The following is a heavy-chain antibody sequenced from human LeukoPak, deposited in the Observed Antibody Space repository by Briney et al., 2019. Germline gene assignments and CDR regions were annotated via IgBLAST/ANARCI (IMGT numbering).Heavy chain of an antibody. J-gene: IGHJ6*02. CDR2: IKQDGSEK. CDR1: GFTLSSYW. Sequence: PGGSLRLSCAASGFTLSSYWMSWVRQAPGKGLEWVANIKQDGSEKYYVDSVKGRFTISRDDAKNSLFLQMNSLRAEDTAVYYCAREPGYSSSWVSYGMDVWGQGTTVTVSS. V-gene: IGHV3-7*01. D-gene: IGHD6-13*01. CDR3: AREPGYSSSWVSYGMDV.